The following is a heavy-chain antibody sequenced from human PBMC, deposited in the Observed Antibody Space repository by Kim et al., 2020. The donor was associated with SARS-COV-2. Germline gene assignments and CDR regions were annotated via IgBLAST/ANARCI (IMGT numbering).Heavy chain of an antibody. CDR2: MNPNSGNT. V-gene: IGHV1-8*01. CDR3: AGGGDCSSTSCYASYYYGMAV. Sequence: ASVKVSCKSSGYTFTSYDINWVRQATGQGLEWMGWMNPNSGNTGYAQKFQGRVTMTRNTSISTAYMELSGLRSEDTAVYYCAGGGDCSSTSCYASYYYGMAVLGQGTTGTVSS. J-gene: IGHJ6*02. D-gene: IGHD2-2*01. CDR1: GYTFTSYD.